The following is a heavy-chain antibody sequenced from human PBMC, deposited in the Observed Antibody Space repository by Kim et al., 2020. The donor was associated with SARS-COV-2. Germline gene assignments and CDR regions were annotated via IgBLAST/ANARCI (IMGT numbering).Heavy chain of an antibody. CDR3: AGDVVLSGEFLGWCDP. V-gene: IGHV4-59*01. D-gene: IGHD3-10*02. J-gene: IGHJ5*02. CDR2: IYYSGST. Sequence: SETLSLTCTASGGSISSYYWSWIRQPPGKGLEWIGYIYYSGSTNYNPSLKSRVNISVDTSKNQFSLKPSSVTAADTAVYYCAGDVVLSGEFLGWCDPWGQGTLVTVAS. CDR1: GGSISSYY.